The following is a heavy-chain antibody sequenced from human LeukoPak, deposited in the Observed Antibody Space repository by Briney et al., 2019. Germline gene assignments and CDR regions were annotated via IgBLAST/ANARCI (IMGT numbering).Heavy chain of an antibody. CDR3: ARSPLPHSYGTYYFDY. D-gene: IGHD5-18*01. J-gene: IGHJ4*02. V-gene: IGHV3-7*01. CDR1: GFTFSSYW. CDR2: IKQDGSEK. Sequence: PGGSLRLSCAASGFTFSSYWMSWVRQARGKGLEWVANIKQDGSEKYYVDSVKGRFTISRDNAKNSLYLQMNSLRAEDTAVYYCARSPLPHSYGTYYFDYWGQGTLVTVSS.